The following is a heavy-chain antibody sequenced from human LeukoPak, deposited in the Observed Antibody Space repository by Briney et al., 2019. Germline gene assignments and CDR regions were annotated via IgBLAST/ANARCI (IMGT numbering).Heavy chain of an antibody. D-gene: IGHD3-22*01. Sequence: PGGSLRLSCAASGFSFSSYAMSWVRQAPGKGLEWVSAISGSGASTYYADSVMGRFTISRDSSKNTLFLQMNSLRAEDTAVYYCARLSGYQAYYYMDDWGKGTTVTVSS. CDR3: ARLSGYQAYYYMDD. CDR2: ISGSGAST. V-gene: IGHV3-23*01. J-gene: IGHJ6*03. CDR1: GFSFSSYA.